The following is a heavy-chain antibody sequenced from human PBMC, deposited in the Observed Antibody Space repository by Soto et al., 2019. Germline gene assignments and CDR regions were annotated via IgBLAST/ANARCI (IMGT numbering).Heavy chain of an antibody. V-gene: IGHV3-33*01. CDR2: IWYDGSNK. CDR1: GFTFSSYG. Sequence: QVQLVESGGGVVQPGRSLRLSCAASGFTFSSYGMHWVRQAPGKGLEWVAVIWYDGSNKNYADSVKGRFTISRDNSKNTLYLQMNSLRAEDTAVYYCARDKGDYRFWYFDLWGRGTLVTVSS. D-gene: IGHD4-17*01. J-gene: IGHJ2*01. CDR3: ARDKGDYRFWYFDL.